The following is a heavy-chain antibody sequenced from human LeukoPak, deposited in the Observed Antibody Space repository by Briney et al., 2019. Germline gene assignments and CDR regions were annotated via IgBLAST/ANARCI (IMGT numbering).Heavy chain of an antibody. CDR1: VGTFSNYP. V-gene: IGHV1-69*13. D-gene: IGHD5-24*01. Sequence: SVKVSCTPSVGTFSNYPIIWVRQAPGRGLEWLGGIIPIYGTANYALMFQGRITLSAHESTATAYMELRNLTSDDTAMYFCATHTGGYNYWWFDIWGQGTLVSVSS. CDR3: ATHTGGYNYWWFDI. CDR2: IIPIYGTA. J-gene: IGHJ5*02.